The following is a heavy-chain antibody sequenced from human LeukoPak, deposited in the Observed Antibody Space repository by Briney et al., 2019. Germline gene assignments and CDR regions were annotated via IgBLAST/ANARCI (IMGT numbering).Heavy chain of an antibody. V-gene: IGHV3-23*01. J-gene: IGHJ6*03. Sequence: PGGSLRLSCAASGFTFSSYGMSWVRQAPGKGLEWVSAISGSGGSTYYADSVKGRFTISRDNSKNTLYLQMNSLRAEDTAVYYCARGLRRWFGELSYYYYYYMDVWGKGTTVTISS. D-gene: IGHD3-10*01. CDR1: GFTFSSYG. CDR3: ARGLRRWFGELSYYYYYYMDV. CDR2: ISGSGGST.